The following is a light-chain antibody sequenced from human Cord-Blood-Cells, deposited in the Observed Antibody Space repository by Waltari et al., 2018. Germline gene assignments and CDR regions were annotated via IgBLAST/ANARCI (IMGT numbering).Light chain of an antibody. CDR1: SSDVGGYNY. J-gene: IGLJ3*02. CDR3: SSYAGSNNLGV. Sequence: QSALTQPPSASGSPGQSVTISCTGTSSDVGGYNYVSWYQQHPGKAPKLMIYEVSKRPSGLPDRFSGSKSVNTASLTVSGLQAEDEADYYCSSYAGSNNLGVFGGGTKLTVL. CDR2: EVS. V-gene: IGLV2-8*01.